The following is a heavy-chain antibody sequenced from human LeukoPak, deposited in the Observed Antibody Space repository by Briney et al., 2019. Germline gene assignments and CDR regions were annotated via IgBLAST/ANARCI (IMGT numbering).Heavy chain of an antibody. CDR1: GYTFTSYA. D-gene: IGHD5-24*01. J-gene: IGHJ4*02. CDR3: ARDRDGYNLGSRFDY. V-gene: IGHV1-3*01. CDR2: INAGNGNT. Sequence: ASVKVSCEASGYTFTSYAMHWVRQAPGQRLEWMGWINAGNGNTKYSQKFQGRVTITRDTSASTAYMELSSLRSEDTAVYYCARDRDGYNLGSRFDYWGQGTLVTVSS.